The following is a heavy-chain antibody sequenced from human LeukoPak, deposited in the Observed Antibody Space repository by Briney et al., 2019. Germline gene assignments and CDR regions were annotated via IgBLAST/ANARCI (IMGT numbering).Heavy chain of an antibody. J-gene: IGHJ1*01. V-gene: IGHV3-33*01. CDR2: IWYDGSNK. D-gene: IGHD3-22*01. Sequence: PGRSLRLSCAASGFTFSSYGMHWVRQAPGKGLEWVAVIWYDGSNKYYADSVKGRFTISRDNSKNTQYLQMNSLRAEDTAVYYCARDEGLGYYYDSSHFQHWGQGTLVTVSS. CDR1: GFTFSSYG. CDR3: ARDEGLGYYYDSSHFQH.